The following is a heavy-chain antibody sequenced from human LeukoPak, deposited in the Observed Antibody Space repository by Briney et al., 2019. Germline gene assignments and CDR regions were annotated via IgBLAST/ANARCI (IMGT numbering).Heavy chain of an antibody. CDR3: ASSRTERGYSFGYGY. J-gene: IGHJ4*02. Sequence: GGSLRLSCAASGFTFTSYSMNWVRQAPGKGLEWVSYISASRSTIYFADSVKGRFTISRDNAKNSLYLQMISLRAEDAAFYYCASSRTERGYSFGYGYWGQGTLVTVSS. D-gene: IGHD5-18*01. CDR1: GFTFTSYS. V-gene: IGHV3-48*04. CDR2: ISASRSTI.